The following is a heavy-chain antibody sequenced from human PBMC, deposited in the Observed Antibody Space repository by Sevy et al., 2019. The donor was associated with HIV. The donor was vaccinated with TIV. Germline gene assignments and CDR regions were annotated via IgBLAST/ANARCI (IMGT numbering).Heavy chain of an antibody. CDR3: ARDGGYYYVWGSFRYAGPGPADY. CDR1: GFTVSNYS. D-gene: IGHD3-16*02. J-gene: IGHJ4*02. V-gene: IGHV3-21*01. Sequence: GGSLRLSCAASGFTVSNYSMNWVRQAPGKGLEWVSSISSSSTYIYYADSVKGRFTISRDDAKNSLFLQMNSLRAEDTAVYYCARDGGYYYVWGSFRYAGPGPADYWGQGTLVTVSS. CDR2: ISSSSTYI.